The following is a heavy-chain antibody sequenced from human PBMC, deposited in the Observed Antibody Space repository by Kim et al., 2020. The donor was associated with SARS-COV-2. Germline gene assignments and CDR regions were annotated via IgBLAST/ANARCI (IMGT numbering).Heavy chain of an antibody. J-gene: IGHJ4*02. D-gene: IGHD3-22*01. Sequence: SVKGRFTIPGDNSKSTLYLQMNSLRTEDTAVFYCASDHSGYDSECCSPDYWGQGTLVTVSS. CDR3: ASDHSGYDSECCSPDY. V-gene: IGHV3-30*01.